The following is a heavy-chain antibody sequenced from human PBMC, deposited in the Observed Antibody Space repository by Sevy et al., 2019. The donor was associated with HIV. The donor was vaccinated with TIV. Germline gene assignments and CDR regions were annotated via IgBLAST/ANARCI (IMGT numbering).Heavy chain of an antibody. CDR2: ISGSGGST. CDR1: GFTFSSYA. J-gene: IGHJ6*03. Sequence: GGSLRLSCAASGFTFSSYAMSWVRQAPGKGLEWVSAISGSGGSTYYADSVKGRFTISRDNSKKTLYLQMTSLRAEDTAVYYCAKDRRRPVVVPAAMVMDVWGKGTTVTVSS. CDR3: AKDRRRPVVVPAAMVMDV. D-gene: IGHD2-2*01. V-gene: IGHV3-23*01.